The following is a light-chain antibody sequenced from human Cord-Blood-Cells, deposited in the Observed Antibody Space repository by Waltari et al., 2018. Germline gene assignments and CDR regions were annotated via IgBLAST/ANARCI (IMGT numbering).Light chain of an antibody. CDR2: RNN. CDR1: RSNIGRNY. V-gene: IGLV1-47*01. J-gene: IGLJ3*02. Sequence: QPVLTHPPSAPRTPGQRVPISCSGSRSNIGRNYVYWYQQPPGTAPQLLIYRNNPRPSGVPDRFPGPKPGTSASLAISGLRSEDEADYYCAAWDDSLSGWVFGGGTKLTVL. CDR3: AAWDDSLSGWV.